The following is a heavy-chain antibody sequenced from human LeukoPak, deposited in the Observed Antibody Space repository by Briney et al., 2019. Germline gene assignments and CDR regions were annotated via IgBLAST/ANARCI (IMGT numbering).Heavy chain of an antibody. CDR1: GFTFSSYG. CDR2: ITSDGGGT. V-gene: IGHV3-64D*09. D-gene: IGHD2-15*01. CDR3: AALDATDVHY. J-gene: IGHJ4*02. Sequence: PGGSLRLSCSASGFTFSSYGMHWVRQAPGKGLKFVSSITSDGGGTYYADSVKGRFSISRDNAKNTLYLQMASLRAEDTALYYCAALDATDVHYWGQGTLVTVSS.